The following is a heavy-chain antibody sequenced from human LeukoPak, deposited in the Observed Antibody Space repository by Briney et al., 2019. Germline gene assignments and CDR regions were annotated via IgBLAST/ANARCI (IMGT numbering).Heavy chain of an antibody. V-gene: IGHV3-15*01. D-gene: IGHD3-10*01. Sequence: PGGSLRLSCTASGFTFSIAWMSWVCQAPGKGLEWVGRIKSESDGGTADYGAPVKGRFTISRDDSKNTLYLQMNSLKSEDTAMYYCTTEYYYASGRGYYSYMDVWGKGTTVTVSS. CDR1: GFTFSIAW. J-gene: IGHJ6*03. CDR3: TTEYYYASGRGYYSYMDV. CDR2: IKSESDGGTA.